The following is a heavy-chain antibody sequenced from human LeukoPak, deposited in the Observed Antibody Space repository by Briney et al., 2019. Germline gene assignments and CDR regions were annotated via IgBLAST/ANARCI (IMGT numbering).Heavy chain of an antibody. CDR2: IYYSGST. CDR3: ARVSESGGGDY. CDR1: GGSISSGDYY. J-gene: IGHJ4*02. Sequence: SETLSSTCTVSGGSISSGDYYWSWIRQPPGKGLEWIGYIYYSGSTYYNPSLKSRVTISVDTSKNQFSLKLSSVTAADTAVYYCARVSESGGGDYWGQGTLVSVSS. V-gene: IGHV4-30-4*01. D-gene: IGHD1-14*01.